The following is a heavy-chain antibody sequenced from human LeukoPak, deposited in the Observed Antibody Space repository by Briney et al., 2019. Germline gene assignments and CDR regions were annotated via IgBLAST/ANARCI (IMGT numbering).Heavy chain of an antibody. V-gene: IGHV4-59*01. CDR3: TRGSIAYYYMDV. D-gene: IGHD3-22*01. CDR1: GGSISSYY. CDR2: IYYSGST. J-gene: IGHJ6*03. Sequence: LETLSLTCTVSGGSISSYYWSWIRQPPGKGLEWIGNIYYSGSTNYNPSLKSRVTISVDTSKNQFSLRLSSVTAADTAVYYCTRGSIAYYYMDVWGKGTTVTISS.